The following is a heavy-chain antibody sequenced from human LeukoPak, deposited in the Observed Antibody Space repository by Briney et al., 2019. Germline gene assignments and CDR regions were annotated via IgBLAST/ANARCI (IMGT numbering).Heavy chain of an antibody. Sequence: PSETLSLTCTVYGGSFSGYYWSWIRQPPGKGLEWIGKINHSGSTNHNPSLKSRVTISVDTSKMQFPMKRRCVADADTDVYYCARGPAPAIRDWGQGTLVTVSS. CDR3: ARGPAPAIRD. J-gene: IGHJ4*02. CDR2: INHSGST. V-gene: IGHV4-34*01. CDR1: GGSFSGYY.